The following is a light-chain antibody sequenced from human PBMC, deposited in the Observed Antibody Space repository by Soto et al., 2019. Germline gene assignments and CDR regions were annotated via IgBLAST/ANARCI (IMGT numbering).Light chain of an antibody. CDR3: QSHDSTNVV. V-gene: IGLV6-57*02. CDR1: GGSIATNY. Sequence: NFMLTQPHSVSESPGKTVTISCTDSGGSIATNYVQWHQQRPGSAPTTVIYEDDKRPSGVPDRFSGSIDRSSNSASLIISGLKTEDEADYYCQSHDSTNVVFGRGTKVTVL. J-gene: IGLJ2*01. CDR2: EDD.